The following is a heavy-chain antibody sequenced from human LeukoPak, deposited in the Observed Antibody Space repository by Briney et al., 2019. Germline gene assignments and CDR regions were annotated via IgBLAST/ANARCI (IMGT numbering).Heavy chain of an antibody. J-gene: IGHJ4*02. CDR1: GGSISSYY. V-gene: IGHV4-4*07. CDR3: VRLLRRLYRNDDYFDY. Sequence: SETLSLTCTVSGGSISSYYRSWVRQPAGKGLEWIGRIYTSGSTNYNPSLKSRVTMSVDTSKNQFPLKLSSVTAADTAVDYCVRLLRRLYRNDDYFDYWGQGTLVTVSS. D-gene: IGHD1-1*01. CDR2: IYTSGST.